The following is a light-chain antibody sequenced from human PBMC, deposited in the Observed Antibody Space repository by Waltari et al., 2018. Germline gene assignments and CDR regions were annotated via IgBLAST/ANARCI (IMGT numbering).Light chain of an antibody. Sequence: EIVLTQSPATLSVSPGDRATLSCRASQSVTRYLVCDQQKPGQAPRLLIYGSANRATGIPARFSGSRSGTDFTLTINNLEPEDLATYFCLQDYIYPWTFGQGTKVEIQ. CDR1: QSVTRY. J-gene: IGKJ1*01. CDR3: LQDYIYPWT. V-gene: IGKV3-11*01. CDR2: GSA.